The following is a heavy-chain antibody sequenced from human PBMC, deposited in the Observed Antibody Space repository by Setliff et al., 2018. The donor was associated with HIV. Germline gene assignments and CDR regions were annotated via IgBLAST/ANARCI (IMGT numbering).Heavy chain of an antibody. CDR1: GYAINNNFF. J-gene: IGHJ6*02. V-gene: IGHV4-38-2*01. D-gene: IGHD2-21*02. CDR2: IYHSGST. Sequence: PSETLSLTCAVSGYAINNNFFWGWVRQPPGKGLEWIGSIYHSGSTYYNPSLKSRVTISVDTSKNQFSLKLSSVTAADTAVYYCARAMRGVVVTNMYYYYGMDVWGQGTTVTVSS. CDR3: ARAMRGVVVTNMYYYYGMDV.